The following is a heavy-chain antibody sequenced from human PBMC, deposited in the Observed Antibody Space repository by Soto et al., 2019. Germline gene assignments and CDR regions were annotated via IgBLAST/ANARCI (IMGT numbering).Heavy chain of an antibody. D-gene: IGHD6-19*01. CDR3: AKVRGIAVAADY. CDR1: GYTFTSYS. J-gene: IGHJ4*02. V-gene: IGHV1-18*04. Sequence: ASVXVSCKASGYTFTSYSFNWVRHAPVKGLEWMGWISGYNGNTNYAQNFQGRVTMTTDTSTSTAYMELRSLRFDDTAVYYCAKVRGIAVAADYWGQGTLVTVSS. CDR2: ISGYNGNT.